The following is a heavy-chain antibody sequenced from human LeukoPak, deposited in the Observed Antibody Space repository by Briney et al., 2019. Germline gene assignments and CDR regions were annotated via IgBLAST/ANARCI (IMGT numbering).Heavy chain of an antibody. V-gene: IGHV3-7*01. J-gene: IGHJ4*02. CDR3: AKVRYCSGVNCYPDDN. CDR2: IKQDGNEK. Sequence: GGSLRLSCAASGFIFGNYWMSWVRLAPGKGLEFVANIKQDGNEKYYVDSVKGRFTISRDNSKNMLYLEMNSLSTEDTAVYYCAKVRYCSGVNCYPDDNWGQGTLVTVSS. CDR1: GFIFGNYW. D-gene: IGHD2-15*01.